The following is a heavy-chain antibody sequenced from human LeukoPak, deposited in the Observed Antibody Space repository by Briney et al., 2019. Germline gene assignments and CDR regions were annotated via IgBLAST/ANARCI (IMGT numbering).Heavy chain of an antibody. CDR2: IIPILGIA. CDR3: ARDQSGWYRGGIDY. J-gene: IGHJ4*02. V-gene: IGHV1-69*04. D-gene: IGHD6-19*01. Sequence: ASVKVSCKASGYTFTSYYMHWVRQAPGQGLEWMGRIIPILGIANYAQKFQGRVTITADKSTSTAYMELSSLRSEDTAVYYCARDQSGWYRGGIDYWGQGTLVTVSS. CDR1: GYTFTSYY.